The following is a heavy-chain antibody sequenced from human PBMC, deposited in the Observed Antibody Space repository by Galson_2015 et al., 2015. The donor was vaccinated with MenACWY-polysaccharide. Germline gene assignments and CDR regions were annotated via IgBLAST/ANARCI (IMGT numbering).Heavy chain of an antibody. CDR3: TRGGQGRVPDN. Sequence: SLRLSCAASGFTFSSYRMNWVRQAPGRGLECVSYISSTSSTIQYADSVKGRFTISRDNAQNSLYLQMSSLRAEDTAVYYCTRGGQGRVPDNWGQGTLVTVSS. J-gene: IGHJ4*02. CDR1: GFTFSSYR. V-gene: IGHV3-48*01. CDR2: ISSTSSTI. D-gene: IGHD1-1*01.